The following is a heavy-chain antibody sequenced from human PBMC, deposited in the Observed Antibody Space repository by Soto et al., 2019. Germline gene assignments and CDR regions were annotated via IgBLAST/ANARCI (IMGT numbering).Heavy chain of an antibody. CDR1: GGSISSSNW. D-gene: IGHD6-6*01. J-gene: IGHJ4*02. CDR2: IYHSGST. CDR3: ARKEEELVFDS. V-gene: IGHV4-4*02. Sequence: QVQLQESGPGLVKPSGTLSLTCAVSGGSISSSNWWSWVRQPPGKGLEWIGEIYHSGSTNYGPTLRSRVTIYVDKSQNQFSLKVRPVTAEDTAVYYCARKEEELVFDSWGQGTLVTVS.